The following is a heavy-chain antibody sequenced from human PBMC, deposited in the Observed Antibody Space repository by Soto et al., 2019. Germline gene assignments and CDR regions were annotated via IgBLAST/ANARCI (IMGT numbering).Heavy chain of an antibody. D-gene: IGHD6-13*01. J-gene: IGHJ6*02. CDR2: IYYSGST. CDR3: ARDSSSWGVGGYYYYGMDV. CDR1: GGSISSYY. V-gene: IGHV4-59*01. Sequence: PSETLSLTCTVSGGSISSYYWSWIRQPPGKGLEWIGYIYYSGSTNYNPSLKSRVTISVDASKNQFSLKLSSVTAADTAVYYCARDSSSWGVGGYYYYGMDVWGQGTTVTVSS.